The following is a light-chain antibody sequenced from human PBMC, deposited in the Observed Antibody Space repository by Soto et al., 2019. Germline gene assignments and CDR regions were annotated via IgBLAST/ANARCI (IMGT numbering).Light chain of an antibody. J-gene: IGLJ1*01. CDR3: SSYTSSSLYV. CDR1: SSDVGGYNY. CDR2: DVS. V-gene: IGLV2-14*01. Sequence: QSVLPQPASVSGSPGQSITISCTGTSSDVGGYNYVSWYQQHPGKAPKLMIYDVSNRPSGVSNRFSGSKSGNTASLTISGLQAEDEADYYCSSYTSSSLYVFGTATKLPVL.